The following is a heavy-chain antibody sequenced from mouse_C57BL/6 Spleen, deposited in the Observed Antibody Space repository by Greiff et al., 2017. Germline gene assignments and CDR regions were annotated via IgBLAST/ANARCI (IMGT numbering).Heavy chain of an antibody. J-gene: IGHJ4*01. CDR3: ARRSVTTVVATGAMDY. Sequence: QVQLQQPGAELVKPGASVKLSCKASGYTFTSYWMHWVKQRPGQGLEWIGMIHPNSGSTNYNEKFKSKATLTVDKSSSTAYMQLSSLTSEDSAVYYCARRSVTTVVATGAMDYWGQGTSVTVSS. CDR1: GYTFTSYW. CDR2: IHPNSGST. V-gene: IGHV1-64*01. D-gene: IGHD1-1*01.